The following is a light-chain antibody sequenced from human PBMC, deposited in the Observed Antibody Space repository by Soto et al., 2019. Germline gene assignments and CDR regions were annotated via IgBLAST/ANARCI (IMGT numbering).Light chain of an antibody. CDR2: KAS. CDR3: QRYSDYSAA. V-gene: IGKV1-5*03. J-gene: IGKJ4*02. CDR1: QSVSSW. Sequence: DIQMTQSPSTLSASVGDRVTITCRASQSVSSWLAWYQQKPGKAPKLLIYKASSLESGVPSRFSGSGSGTQVTHTISGRQPDDCATYYCQRYSDYSAAFGGGTKVEIK.